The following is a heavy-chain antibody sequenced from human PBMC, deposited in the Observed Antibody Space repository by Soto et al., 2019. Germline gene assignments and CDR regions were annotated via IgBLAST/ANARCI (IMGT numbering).Heavy chain of an antibody. CDR3: ARGPSHSNWNYHLFDY. CDR1: GGSFSGYY. D-gene: IGHD1-7*01. V-gene: IGHV4-34*01. J-gene: IGHJ4*02. CDR2: INHSGST. Sequence: QVQLQQWGAGLLKPSETLSLTCAVYGGSFSGYYWSWIRQPPGTGLEWIGEINHSGSTNYNPSLKRRVTISVDTSKNQFSLKLSSVTAADTAVYYCARGPSHSNWNYHLFDYWGQGTLVTVSS.